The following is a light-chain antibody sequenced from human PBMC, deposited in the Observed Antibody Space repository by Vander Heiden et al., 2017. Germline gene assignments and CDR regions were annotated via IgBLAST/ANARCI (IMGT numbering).Light chain of an antibody. Sequence: EIQMTQSLSSLSASVGDRVNISCRASQGITNYVAWFQQKPGKAPKSLIYGSYSLESGVPSRFSGSGSGTDFTLTISSLQSEDFATYYCQQYKSYPLTFGGGTTVDIK. CDR1: QGITNY. CDR3: QQYKSYPLT. V-gene: IGKV1-16*01. CDR2: GSY. J-gene: IGKJ4*01.